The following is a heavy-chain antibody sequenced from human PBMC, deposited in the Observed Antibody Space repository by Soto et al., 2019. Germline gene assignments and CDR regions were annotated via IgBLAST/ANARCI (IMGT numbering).Heavy chain of an antibody. CDR3: ARLQAAAGDNDLTFDY. J-gene: IGHJ4*02. V-gene: IGHV4-30-2*01. D-gene: IGHD6-13*01. CDR2: IYDSGKA. CDR1: GDSISSGGYS. Sequence: SETLSLTCAVSGDSISSGGYSWNWIRQPPGKGLEWIGYIYDSGKAYYNPSLKSRVIISVDTSENQFSLKVTSVTAADTAVYYCARLQAAAGDNDLTFDYWGQGTLVTVSS.